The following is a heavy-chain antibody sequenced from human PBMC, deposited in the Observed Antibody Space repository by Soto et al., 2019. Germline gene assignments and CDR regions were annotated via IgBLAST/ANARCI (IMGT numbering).Heavy chain of an antibody. D-gene: IGHD3-22*01. J-gene: IGHJ5*02. CDR3: AREILNNPDSSGYYVRVGAVNNWFDP. Sequence: ETSVKVSCKAPADTFTSYYIHWVRQAPGQGLEWMGIINPSGGSTSYAQKFQGRVTMTRDTSTSTVYMELSSLRSEDTAVYYCAREILNNPDSSGYYVRVGAVNNWFDPWGQGTLVTVFS. V-gene: IGHV1-46*01. CDR1: ADTFTSYY. CDR2: INPSGGST.